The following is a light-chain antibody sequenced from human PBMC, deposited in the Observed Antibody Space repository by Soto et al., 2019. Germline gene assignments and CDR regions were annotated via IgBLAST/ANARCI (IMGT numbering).Light chain of an antibody. CDR2: EGN. V-gene: IGLV2-23*01. Sequence: QSVLTQPASVSGSPGQSITISCTGTSSDVGSYNLVSWYQQHPGKAPKLMIYEGNERPSGVSNRFSGSKSGNTASLTISGLQAEDEADYYCCSYAGSSTWVFGGGNKLTVL. CDR3: CSYAGSSTWV. J-gene: IGLJ3*02. CDR1: SSDVGSYNL.